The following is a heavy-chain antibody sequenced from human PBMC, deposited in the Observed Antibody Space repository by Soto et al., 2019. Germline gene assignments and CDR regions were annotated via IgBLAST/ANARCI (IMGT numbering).Heavy chain of an antibody. CDR1: GDSISSSNYF. Sequence: SETLSLTCTVSGDSISSSNYFWGWIRQPPGKGLEWIGTIFYSGSTYYNPSLKSRVTMSVDRSRNQFSLKLNSVTAADTAVYYCARVRREYDNSGPVDYWGQGTLVTVSS. D-gene: IGHD3-22*01. CDR3: ARVRREYDNSGPVDY. J-gene: IGHJ4*02. CDR2: IFYSGST. V-gene: IGHV4-39*07.